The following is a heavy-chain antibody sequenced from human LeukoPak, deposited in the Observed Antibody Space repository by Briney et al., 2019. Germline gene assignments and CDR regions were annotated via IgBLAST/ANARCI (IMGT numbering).Heavy chain of an antibody. CDR2: IYYSGST. V-gene: IGHV4-61*01. J-gene: IGHJ6*03. CDR1: GYSISSGYY. Sequence: PSETLSLTCTVSGYSISSGYYWSWIRQPPGKGLEWIGYIYYSGSTSYNPSLKSRVTISVDTSKNQFSLKLNSVTAADTAVYYCAREPRYCSRTTSCYHANYFYYMDVWGKGTTVTVSS. D-gene: IGHD2-2*01. CDR3: AREPRYCSRTTSCYHANYFYYMDV.